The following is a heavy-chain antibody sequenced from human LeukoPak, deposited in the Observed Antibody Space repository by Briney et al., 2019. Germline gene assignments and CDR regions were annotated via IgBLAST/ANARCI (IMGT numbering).Heavy chain of an antibody. CDR1: GGSISSGGYY. V-gene: IGHV4-31*03. J-gene: IGHJ3*02. CDR3: ARGDGYNLDAFDI. D-gene: IGHD5-24*01. Sequence: SQTLSLTCTVSGGSISSGGYYWSWIRQHPGKGLEWIGYIYYSGSTYYNPSLKSRVTILVDTSKNQFSLKLSSVTAADTAVYYCARGDGYNLDAFDIWGQGTMVTVSS. CDR2: IYYSGST.